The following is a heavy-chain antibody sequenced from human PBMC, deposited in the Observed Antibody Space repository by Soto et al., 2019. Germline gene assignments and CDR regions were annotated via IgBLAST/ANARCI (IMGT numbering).Heavy chain of an antibody. CDR3: ARDRTGSFDY. D-gene: IGHD3-10*01. CDR2: INPNSGGT. J-gene: IGHJ4*02. CDR1: GYSFTGYY. Sequence: SVKVTCKASGYSFTGYYMHWVRQAPGQGLEWMGWINPNSGGTNYAQKFQGWVTMTRDTSISTAYMELSRLRSDDTAVYYCARDRTGSFDYWGQGTLVTVSS. V-gene: IGHV1-2*04.